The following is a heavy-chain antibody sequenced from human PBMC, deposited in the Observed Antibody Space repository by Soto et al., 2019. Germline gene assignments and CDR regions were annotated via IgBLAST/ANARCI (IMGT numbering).Heavy chain of an antibody. CDR1: GFTFSSYA. Sequence: EVQLLESGGGLVQPGGSLRLSCAASGFTFSSYAMSWVRQAPGTGLEWVSAISGSGGSTYYADSVKGRFTISSDNSKNTRYLQMNSLRAEDTAVYYCAKSPDLVWHYYYYGMDGWGQGTTVTVSS. V-gene: IGHV3-23*01. J-gene: IGHJ6*02. CDR2: ISGSGGST. D-gene: IGHD7-27*01. CDR3: AKSPDLVWHYYYYGMDG.